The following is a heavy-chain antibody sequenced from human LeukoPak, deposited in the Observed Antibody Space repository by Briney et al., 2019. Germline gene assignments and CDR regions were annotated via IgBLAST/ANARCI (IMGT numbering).Heavy chain of an antibody. CDR1: GFTFSSYG. Sequence: PGGSLRLSCAASGFTFSSYGMHWVRQAPGKGLEWVAFIRYDGSNKYYADSVKGRFTISRDNSKNTLYLQMNSLRAEDTAVYYCARGPRFAIRMIVVVTKGHFDYWGQGTLVTVSS. J-gene: IGHJ4*02. D-gene: IGHD3-22*01. CDR3: ARGPRFAIRMIVVVTKGHFDY. V-gene: IGHV3-30*02. CDR2: IRYDGSNK.